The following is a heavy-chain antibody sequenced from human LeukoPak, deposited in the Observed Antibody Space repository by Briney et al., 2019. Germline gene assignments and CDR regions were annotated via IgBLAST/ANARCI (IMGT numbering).Heavy chain of an antibody. CDR1: GFTFSSYG. D-gene: IGHD3-10*01. Sequence: GGSLRLSCAASGFTFSSYGMLWVRQAPGKGLEWVAVISYDGSNKYYADSVKGRFTISRDNSKNTLYLQMNSLRAEDTAVYYCAKDHYYGSGSYTDYWGQGTLVTVSS. CDR3: AKDHYYGSGSYTDY. J-gene: IGHJ4*02. CDR2: ISYDGSNK. V-gene: IGHV3-30*18.